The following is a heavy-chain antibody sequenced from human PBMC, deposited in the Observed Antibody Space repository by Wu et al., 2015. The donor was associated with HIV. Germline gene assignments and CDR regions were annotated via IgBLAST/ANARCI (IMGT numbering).Heavy chain of an antibody. CDR1: GYDFTVYH. D-gene: IGHD4-17*01. Sequence: QVQLVQSGPEVKKPGASVKVSCKASGYDFTVYHMTWVRQAPGQGLEWMGRISTYNGNKNYAQRFRDRVTMTTDASTNIVYLELRSLRSDDTAIYYCTREARRGDKIKGGDLDIWGQGTTVTVSS. CDR2: ISTYNGNK. V-gene: IGHV1-18*01. J-gene: IGHJ3*02. CDR3: TREARRGDKIKGGDLDI.